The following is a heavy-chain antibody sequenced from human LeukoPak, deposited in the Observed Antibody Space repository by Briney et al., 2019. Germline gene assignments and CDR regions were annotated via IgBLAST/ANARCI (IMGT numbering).Heavy chain of an antibody. CDR2: IYSGGST. CDR3: ASRVVITTGDFDY. Sequence: GGSLRLSCAASGFTVSSNYMSWVRQAPGKGLEWVSVIYSGGSTYYADSVKGRFTISRDNSKNTLYLQMNSLRAEDTAVYYCASRVVITTGDFDYWGQGILVTVSS. V-gene: IGHV3-53*01. D-gene: IGHD3-22*01. J-gene: IGHJ4*02. CDR1: GFTVSSNY.